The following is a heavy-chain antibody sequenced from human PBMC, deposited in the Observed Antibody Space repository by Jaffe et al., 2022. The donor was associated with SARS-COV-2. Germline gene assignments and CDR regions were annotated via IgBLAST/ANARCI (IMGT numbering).Heavy chain of an antibody. V-gene: IGHV3-15*01. CDR1: GFTFSNAW. CDR2: IKSKTDGGTT. Sequence: EVQLVESGGGLVKPGGSLRLSCAASGFTFSNAWMSWVRQAPGKGLEWVGRIKSKTDGGTTDYAAPVKGRFTISRDDSKNTLYLQMNSLKTEDTAVYYCTTDIGELEPNDYWGQGTLVTVSS. CDR3: TTDIGELEPNDY. J-gene: IGHJ4*02. D-gene: IGHD1-1*01.